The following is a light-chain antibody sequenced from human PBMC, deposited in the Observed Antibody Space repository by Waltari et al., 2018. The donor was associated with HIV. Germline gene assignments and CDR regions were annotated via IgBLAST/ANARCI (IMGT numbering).Light chain of an antibody. V-gene: IGLV8-61*01. J-gene: IGLJ3*02. Sequence: QTVVTQEPSFPVSPGGTVTPTCGLSSGSVSTNYYPRWYQQTPGQAPRTLIYSTNTRSSGVPGRFSGSILGNKAALTITGAQADDESEYHCVLYMGSGIWVFGGGTKLTVL. CDR2: STN. CDR1: SGSVSTNYY. CDR3: VLYMGSGIWV.